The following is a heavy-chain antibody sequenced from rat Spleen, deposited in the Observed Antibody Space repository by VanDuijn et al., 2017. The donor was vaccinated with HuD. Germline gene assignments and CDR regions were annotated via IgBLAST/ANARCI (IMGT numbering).Heavy chain of an antibody. D-gene: IGHD1-10*01. J-gene: IGHJ2*01. Sequence: EVQLQESGPGLVKPSQSLSLTCSVTSYSITSSYGWNWIREFPGNKLEWMGYINSAGSTNYNPSLKSRISITRDTSKNQFFLQVNSVTTEDTATYYCARDNNYKAYWGQGVMVTVSS. V-gene: IGHV3-3*01. CDR3: ARDNNYKAY. CDR2: INSAGST. CDR1: SYSITSSYG.